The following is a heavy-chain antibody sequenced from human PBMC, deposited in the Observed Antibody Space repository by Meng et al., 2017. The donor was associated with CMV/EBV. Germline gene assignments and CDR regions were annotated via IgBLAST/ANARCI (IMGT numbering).Heavy chain of an antibody. Sequence: SETLSLTCTVSGGSISSYYWSWIRQPPGKGLEWIGYIYYSGSTNYNPSLKSRVTISVDTSKNQFSLKLSSVTAADTAVYYCARLGDSSSPEGSFDYWGQGTLVTVSS. D-gene: IGHD6-6*01. CDR2: IYYSGST. CDR3: ARLGDSSSPEGSFDY. CDR1: GGSISSYY. V-gene: IGHV4-59*01. J-gene: IGHJ4*02.